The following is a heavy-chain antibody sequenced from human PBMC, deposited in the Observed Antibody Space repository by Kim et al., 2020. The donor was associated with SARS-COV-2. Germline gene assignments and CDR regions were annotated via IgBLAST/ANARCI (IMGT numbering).Heavy chain of an antibody. V-gene: IGHV3-23*01. CDR3: AKDSGNDYGDQLDS. CDR2: ISGSGGRV. D-gene: IGHD4-17*01. J-gene: IGHJ5*01. CDR1: GFTFSRYA. Sequence: GGSLRLSCAASGFTFSRYAMTWVRQAPGKGLEWVSAISGSGGRVYYVDSVKGRFTISRDNSKNTLYLQMNSLRAEDTAIYCCAKDSGNDYGDQLDSWGQGTLVTVSS.